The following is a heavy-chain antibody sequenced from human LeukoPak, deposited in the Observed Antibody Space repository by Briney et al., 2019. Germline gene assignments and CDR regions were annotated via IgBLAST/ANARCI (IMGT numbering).Heavy chain of an antibody. CDR3: ARVAVGDHSGDFFDH. D-gene: IGHD2-15*01. CDR1: ADTVSSNTAT. V-gene: IGHV6-1*01. Sequence: SQTHSLTHVINADTVSSNTATRNSARQSPSGGLEWLGMALYRSQWFYDFAVSVKSRISISADRSKNHFSLHLRAVSPEDTAMYFCARVAVGDHSGDFFDHWGQGTPVTVSS. J-gene: IGHJ4*02. CDR2: ALYRSQWFY.